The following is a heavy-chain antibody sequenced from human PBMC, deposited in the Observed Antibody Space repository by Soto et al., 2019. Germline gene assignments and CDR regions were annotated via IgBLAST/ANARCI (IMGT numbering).Heavy chain of an antibody. D-gene: IGHD5-18*01. CDR2: ISYDGSNN. V-gene: IGHV3-30*18. Sequence: QVQLVESGGAVVQPGKSLRLSCAASGFTFSSYGVYWVRQAPGKGLEWVAAISYDGSNNYHADSVKGRFTISRDKSKNTLCLQLNSLRTEDTADYYCAKDIVKYTYGACDYWGQGVLVTVSS. CDR3: AKDIVKYTYGACDY. J-gene: IGHJ4*02. CDR1: GFTFSSYG.